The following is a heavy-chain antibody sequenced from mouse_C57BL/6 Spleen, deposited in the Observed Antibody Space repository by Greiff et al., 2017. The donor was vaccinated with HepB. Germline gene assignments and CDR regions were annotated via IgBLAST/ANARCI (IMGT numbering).Heavy chain of an antibody. CDR2: INPSNGGT. J-gene: IGHJ3*01. CDR1: GYTFTSYW. V-gene: IGHV1-53*01. Sequence: QVHVKQPGTELVKPGASVKLSCKASGYTFTSYWMHWVKQRPGQGLEWIGNINPSNGGTNYNEKFKSKATLTVDKSSSTAYMQLSSLTSEDSAVYYCAREDSSGPFAYWGQGTLVTVSA. D-gene: IGHD3-2*02. CDR3: AREDSSGPFAY.